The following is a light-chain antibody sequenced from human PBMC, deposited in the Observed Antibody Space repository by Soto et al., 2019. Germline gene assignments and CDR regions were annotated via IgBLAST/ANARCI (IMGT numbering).Light chain of an antibody. CDR3: SSYAGSNNVV. Sequence: QSALTQPPSASGSPGQSVTISCTGTSSDVGPYNYVSWYQQHPGKAPKLMIYEVSKRPSGVPDRFSGSKSGNTASLTVSGLQAEDEADYYCSSYAGSNNVVFGGGTKLTVL. CDR1: SSDVGPYNY. J-gene: IGLJ2*01. V-gene: IGLV2-8*01. CDR2: EVS.